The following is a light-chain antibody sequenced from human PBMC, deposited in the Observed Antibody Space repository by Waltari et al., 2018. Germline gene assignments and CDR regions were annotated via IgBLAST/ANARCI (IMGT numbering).Light chain of an antibody. CDR1: QSISTY. J-gene: IGKJ1*01. CDR3: HHRNNWPPGT. CDR2: DAS. V-gene: IGKV3-11*01. Sequence: DIVLTQSPATLSLSPGETATPSCRASQSISTYLAWYQQKPGQTPRLLIYDASKRATGIPARFRGSGSGTDFTLTISSLEPEDFAVYYCHHRNNWPPGTFGQGTKVEVE.